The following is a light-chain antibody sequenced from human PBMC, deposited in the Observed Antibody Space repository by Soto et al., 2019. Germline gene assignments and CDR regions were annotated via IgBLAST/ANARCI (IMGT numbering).Light chain of an antibody. CDR2: DVS. Sequence: QSALTQPASVSGSPGQSITISCTGTSTDIGRYNYVSWYQQHPGKAPKLIIYDVSIRPSGVSNRFSGSKSGNTASLTISGLQAEAEADYYCCSYTIISTLVFFGGGTKVTV. J-gene: IGLJ2*01. CDR3: CSYTIISTLVF. CDR1: STDIGRYNY. V-gene: IGLV2-14*03.